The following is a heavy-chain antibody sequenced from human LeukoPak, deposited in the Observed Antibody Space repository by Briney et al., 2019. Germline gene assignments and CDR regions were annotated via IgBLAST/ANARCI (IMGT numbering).Heavy chain of an antibody. Sequence: GRSLRLSCAASGFTFDDYAMHWVRQAPGKGLEWVSGISWNSGSIGYADSVKGRFTISRDNAKNSLYLQMNSLRAEDTALYYCAKDIGLRFLYYYYGMDVWGQGTTVTVSS. D-gene: IGHD3-3*01. CDR2: ISWNSGSI. CDR1: GFTFDDYA. V-gene: IGHV3-9*01. J-gene: IGHJ6*02. CDR3: AKDIGLRFLYYYYGMDV.